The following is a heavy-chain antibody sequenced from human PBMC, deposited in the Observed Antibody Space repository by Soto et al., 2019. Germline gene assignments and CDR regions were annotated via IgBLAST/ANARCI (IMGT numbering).Heavy chain of an antibody. CDR1: GFTFNSCA. Sequence: EVQLLESGGGLVQPGGSLRLSCAASGFTFNSCAMTWVRQAPGKGLEWVSTISGSSSSTFYADYVKGRFTTSRDNSKNMLYLQMDGLRAEDTAVYYCAKEYIVTTIADAFDIWGQGTMVTVSS. CDR3: AKEYIVTTIADAFDI. CDR2: ISGSSSST. J-gene: IGHJ3*02. D-gene: IGHD5-12*01. V-gene: IGHV3-23*01.